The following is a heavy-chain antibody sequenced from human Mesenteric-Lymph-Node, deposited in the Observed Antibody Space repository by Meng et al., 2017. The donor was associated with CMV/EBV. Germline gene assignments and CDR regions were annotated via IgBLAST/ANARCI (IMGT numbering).Heavy chain of an antibody. CDR2: INHSGST. D-gene: IGHD3-9*01. CDR3: ARGSSYDILTGYFDY. CDR1: GGSFSGYY. J-gene: IGHJ4*02. V-gene: IGHV4-34*01. Sequence: GQLRQWGAGLLKPSATLSVTCAVYGGSFSGYYWNWIRQSPEKGLEWIGEINHSGSTTYNPSFTSRIIISVDTSTNQISLNMSSVTAADTAVYYCARGSSYDILTGYFDYWGQGALVTVSS.